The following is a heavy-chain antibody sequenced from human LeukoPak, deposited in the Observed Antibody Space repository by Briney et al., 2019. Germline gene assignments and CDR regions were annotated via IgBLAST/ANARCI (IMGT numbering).Heavy chain of an antibody. CDR1: GFTFSSYA. J-gene: IGHJ4*02. CDR3: ARHIVVVTAKTDY. D-gene: IGHD2-21*02. Sequence: GGSLRLSCAASGFTFSSYAMSWVRQAPGKGLEWVSAISGSGGSTYYADSVKGRFTISRDNSKNTLYLQMNSLRAEDTAVYYCARHIVVVTAKTDYWGQGTLVTVSS. V-gene: IGHV3-23*01. CDR2: ISGSGGST.